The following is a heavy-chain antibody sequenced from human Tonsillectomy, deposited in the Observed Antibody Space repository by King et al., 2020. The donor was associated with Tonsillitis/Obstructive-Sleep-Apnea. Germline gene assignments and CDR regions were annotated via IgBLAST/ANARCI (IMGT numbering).Heavy chain of an antibody. V-gene: IGHV3-23*04. D-gene: IGHD6-13*01. CDR2: ISGSGGST. Sequence: VQLVESGGGLVQPGGSLRLSCAASGFTFSSYAMSWVRQAPGKGLEWVSAISGSGGSTYYADSVKGRFTISRDNSKNTLYLQMNSLRAEDTTVYYCAKSRYSSSWYYYYYYYCMDVWGQGTTVTVSS. CDR1: GFTFSSYA. CDR3: AKSRYSSSWYYYYYYYCMDV. J-gene: IGHJ6*02.